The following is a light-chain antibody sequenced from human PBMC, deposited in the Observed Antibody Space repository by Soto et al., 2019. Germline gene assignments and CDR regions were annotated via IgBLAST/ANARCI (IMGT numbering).Light chain of an antibody. V-gene: IGKV3-11*01. J-gene: IGKJ4*01. Sequence: EIVLTQSPATLSLSPGERATLSCRASQSVSSYLAWYQQKPGQAPRLLIYDASNRATGIPARFSGSVSGTDFTLTISSLEPEDFAVYYCQQRSTWFLTFGGGTKVEIK. CDR1: QSVSSY. CDR2: DAS. CDR3: QQRSTWFLT.